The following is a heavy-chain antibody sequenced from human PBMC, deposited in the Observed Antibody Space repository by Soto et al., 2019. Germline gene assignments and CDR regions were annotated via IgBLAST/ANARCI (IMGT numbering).Heavy chain of an antibody. J-gene: IGHJ6*02. CDR1: GFTVSSNY. CDR3: ARDMVRGMDV. Sequence: PGGSLRLSCAASGFTVSSNYMSWVRQAPGKGLEWVSVIYSGGSTYYADSVKGRFTISRDNSKNTLYLKMNCLRAEDTAVYYCARDMVRGMDVWGQGTTVTVSS. CDR2: IYSGGST. V-gene: IGHV3-66*01. D-gene: IGHD3-10*01.